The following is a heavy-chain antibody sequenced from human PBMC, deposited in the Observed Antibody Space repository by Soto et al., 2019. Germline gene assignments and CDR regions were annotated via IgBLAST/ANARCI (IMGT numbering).Heavy chain of an antibody. CDR1: GFTFSSYE. V-gene: IGHV3-48*03. CDR3: ASSDYVGWFDP. Sequence: TGGSLRLSCAASGFTFSSYEMNWVRQAPGKGLEWVSYISSSGSTIYYADSVKGRFTISRDNAKNSLYLQMNSLRAEDTAVYYCASSDYVGWFDPWGQGTLVTVSS. D-gene: IGHD4-17*01. J-gene: IGHJ5*02. CDR2: ISSSGSTI.